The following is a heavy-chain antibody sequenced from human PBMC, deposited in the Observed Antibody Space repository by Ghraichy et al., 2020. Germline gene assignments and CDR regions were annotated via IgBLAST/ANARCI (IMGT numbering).Heavy chain of an antibody. D-gene: IGHD5-18*01. CDR2: IMQDGSET. J-gene: IGHJ6*03. CDR3: ARLTRGSGYSSGAHYYYYYMDV. Sequence: GESLNISCAASGFTFTDYWMSWVRQAPGKGLEWVATIMQDGSETYYVDSVKGRFTISRDSAKNSLFLQMSSLRVDDTAVYYCARLTRGSGYSSGAHYYYYYMDVWGKGTTVTVSS. CDR1: GFTFTDYW. V-gene: IGHV3-7*01.